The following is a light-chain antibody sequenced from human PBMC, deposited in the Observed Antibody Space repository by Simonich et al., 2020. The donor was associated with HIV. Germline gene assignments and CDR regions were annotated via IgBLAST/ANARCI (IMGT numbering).Light chain of an antibody. CDR1: QSVSSN. Sequence: EIVMTQSPATLSVSPGERATLSCRASQSVSSNLAWYQQKRGQAPRLLIYDASTRATGIPAKFSGSWSGTGFTLTISNMQPADIAVYFCQQYNNWPPTFGQGTKVEIK. J-gene: IGKJ1*01. V-gene: IGKV3-15*01. CDR3: QQYNNWPPT. CDR2: DAS.